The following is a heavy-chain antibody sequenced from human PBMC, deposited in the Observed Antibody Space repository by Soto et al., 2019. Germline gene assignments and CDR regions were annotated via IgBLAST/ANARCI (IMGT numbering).Heavy chain of an antibody. D-gene: IGHD3-9*01. CDR1: GFTFSTYA. V-gene: IGHV3-30*18. J-gene: IGHJ6*02. Sequence: GSLRLSCAASGFTFSTYAMAWVRQAPGKGLEWVAVISYDGSNKYYADSVKGRFTISRDNSKNTLFLQMNSLRVEDTALYYCAKDGLWLLVNHQGPHGMDFWGQGTTVTVSS. CDR3: AKDGLWLLVNHQGPHGMDF. CDR2: ISYDGSNK.